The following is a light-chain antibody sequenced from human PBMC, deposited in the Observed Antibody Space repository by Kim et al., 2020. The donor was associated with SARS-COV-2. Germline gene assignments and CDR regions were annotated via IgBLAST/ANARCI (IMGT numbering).Light chain of an antibody. CDR3: QQYGTSPPYT. CDR2: SAS. V-gene: IGKV3-20*01. Sequence: SPGERATHSCKAMQTVCSTVLSGYQQKPGQAPRLLIYSASTRATGIPDRFSGGGSGTDFTLTISRLEPEDFAVYYCQQYGTSPPYTFGQGTKLEI. J-gene: IGKJ2*01. CDR1: QTVCSTV.